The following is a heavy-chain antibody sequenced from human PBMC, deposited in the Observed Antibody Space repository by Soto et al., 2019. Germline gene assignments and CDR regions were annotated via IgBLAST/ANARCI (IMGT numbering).Heavy chain of an antibody. CDR1: GFTFNYYW. CDR3: AKEGGLSGSYYISSSYYFDY. V-gene: IGHV3-74*01. J-gene: IGHJ4*02. D-gene: IGHD1-26*01. CDR2: INSGGSST. Sequence: LRLSCAASGFTFNYYWMHWVRQAPGQGLVWVSRINSGGSSTSYAGSVKGRFTISRDNSKNTLYLQMNSLRAEDTSVYYCAKEGGLSGSYYISSSYYFDYWGQGTLVTVSS.